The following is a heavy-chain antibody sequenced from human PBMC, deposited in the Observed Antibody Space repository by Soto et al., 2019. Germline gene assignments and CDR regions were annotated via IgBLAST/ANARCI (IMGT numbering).Heavy chain of an antibody. J-gene: IGHJ5*02. CDR1: GGSFNAYY. D-gene: IGHD2-21*01. CDR2: INHSGNT. V-gene: IGHV4-34*01. Sequence: PSETLSLTCAVYGGSFNAYYWSWIRQPPGKGLEWIGEINHSGNTNYNSALKSRVTISVDTPKNQFSLNLTSVTAADTAVYYCARVVVGPTNRFDPWGQGTLVTVSS. CDR3: ARVVVGPTNRFDP.